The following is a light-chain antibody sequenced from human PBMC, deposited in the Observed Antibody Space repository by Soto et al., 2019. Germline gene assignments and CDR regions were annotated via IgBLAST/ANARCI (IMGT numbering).Light chain of an antibody. J-gene: IGKJ3*01. CDR1: QSIASW. V-gene: IGKV1-5*01. Sequence: DIQMTQSPPTVSASVGDRVTITCRASQSIASWLAWYQQKPGKGPKLLIYDASEFKSGVPSRFSGSSSGTEFTLTISSLQPYDFATYYCQQYDTYWTFGPGTKVDIK. CDR2: DAS. CDR3: QQYDTYWT.